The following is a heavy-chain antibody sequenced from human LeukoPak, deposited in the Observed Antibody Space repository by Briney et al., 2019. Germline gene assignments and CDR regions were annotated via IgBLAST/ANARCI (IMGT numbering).Heavy chain of an antibody. V-gene: IGHV3-7*01. J-gene: IGHJ4*02. Sequence: GSLRLSCAASGFTFSSYWMTWVRHAPGKGLEWVATIKQDGGEKYYVDSVKGRFTISRDNAKNSLSLQMSSLRAEDTAVYYCARDRNTDFWSGYYTNYFDYWGQGTLVIVSS. CDR2: IKQDGGEK. CDR1: GFTFSSYW. D-gene: IGHD3-3*01. CDR3: ARDRNTDFWSGYYTNYFDY.